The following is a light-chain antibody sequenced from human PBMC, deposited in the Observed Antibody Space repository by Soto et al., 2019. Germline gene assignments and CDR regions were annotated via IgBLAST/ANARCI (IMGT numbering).Light chain of an antibody. J-gene: IGKJ4*01. Sequence: IQMTQSPSSLSASVVSRVTFTCRASQGISNSLAWYQQKPGKPPKLLIYDASSLESGVPSRFSGSGSGTDFTLAISSLQPDDSATYYCQHFTNLPITFGGGTKVDI. V-gene: IGKV1D-13*01. CDR1: QGISNS. CDR2: DAS. CDR3: QHFTNLPIT.